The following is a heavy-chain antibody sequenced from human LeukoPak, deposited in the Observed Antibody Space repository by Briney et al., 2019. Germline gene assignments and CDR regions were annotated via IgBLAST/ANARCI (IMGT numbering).Heavy chain of an antibody. Sequence: GGSLRLFCSASGFTYCSFDVQGARQAAGKGLEWVSSIGTAGDTYYAGSVKGRFTLSRENAKKSSYLQMNNLGAGDTAVYYCARGALEFDHWGQGTLVTVSS. J-gene: IGHJ4*02. CDR1: GFTYCSFD. CDR2: IGTAGDT. V-gene: IGHV3-13*01. CDR3: ARGALEFDH.